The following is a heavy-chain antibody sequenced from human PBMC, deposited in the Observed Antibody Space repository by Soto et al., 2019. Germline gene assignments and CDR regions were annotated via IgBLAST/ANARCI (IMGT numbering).Heavy chain of an antibody. CDR2: INAGNGNT. CDR3: ARVLDYDFWSGSYAFDY. V-gene: IGHV1-3*01. CDR1: GYTFTSYA. Sequence: QVPLVQSGAEVKKPGASVKVSCKASGYTFTSYAMHWVRQAPGQRLEWMGWINAGNGNTKYSQKFQGRVTITRDTSASTAYMELSSLRSEDTAVYYCARVLDYDFWSGSYAFDYWGQGTLVTVSS. D-gene: IGHD3-3*01. J-gene: IGHJ4*02.